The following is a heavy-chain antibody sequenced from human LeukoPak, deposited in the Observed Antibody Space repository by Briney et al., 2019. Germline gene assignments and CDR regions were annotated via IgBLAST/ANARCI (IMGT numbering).Heavy chain of an antibody. V-gene: IGHV1-46*01. D-gene: IGHD3-3*01. CDR3: ARDFGGITIFGVVTSNWFDP. CDR2: INPSGGST. J-gene: IGHJ5*02. CDR1: GYTFTSYY. Sequence: ASVKVSCKASGYTFTSYYMHWVRQAPGQGLGWMGIINPSGGSTSYAQKFQGRVTMTRDTSTSTVYMELSSLRSEDTAVYYCARDFGGITIFGVVTSNWFDPWGQGTLVTVSS.